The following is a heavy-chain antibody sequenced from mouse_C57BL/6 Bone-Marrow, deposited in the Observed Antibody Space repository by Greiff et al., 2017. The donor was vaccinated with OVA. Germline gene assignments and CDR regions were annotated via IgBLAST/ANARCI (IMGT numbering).Heavy chain of an antibody. Sequence: QVQLKQPGAELVKPGASVKLSCKASGYTFTSYWMHWVTQRPGRGLEWIGRIDPNSGGTKYNETFKNKATLTVDQPSSTAYMQLSSQTTEDSEVYYCARGGLGRKNNYAMDYWGQGTSVTVSS. CDR3: ARGGLGRKNNYAMDY. CDR1: GYTFTSYW. CDR2: IDPNSGGT. D-gene: IGHD4-1*01. V-gene: IGHV1-72*01. J-gene: IGHJ4*01.